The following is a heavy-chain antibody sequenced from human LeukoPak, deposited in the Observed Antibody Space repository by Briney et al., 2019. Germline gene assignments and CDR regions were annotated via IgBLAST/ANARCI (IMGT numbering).Heavy chain of an antibody. D-gene: IGHD2-2*01. CDR3: ARDQRYCSSTSCPFDY. V-gene: IGHV3-7*01. CDR2: IKEDGSED. J-gene: IGHJ4*02. Sequence: GGSLRLSCAASGFTFSNYWMSWVRQAPGKGLEWVANIKEDGSEDYYVDSVKGRFTISRDNAKNSLYLQIYSLGAEDTAVYYCARDQRYCSSTSCPFDYWGQGTLVTVSS. CDR1: GFTFSNYW.